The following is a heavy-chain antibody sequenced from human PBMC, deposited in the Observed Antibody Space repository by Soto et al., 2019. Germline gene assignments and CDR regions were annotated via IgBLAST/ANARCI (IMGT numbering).Heavy chain of an antibody. D-gene: IGHD6-19*01. CDR3: ARVAEEELAGASFFDY. Sequence: QVQLVQSGAEVKMTGSSVRVSCKTSGGSFSTYSITWMRQAPGQGLEWMGGLIPLFGTPNYAQKFQGRLTITADESTSTAHMELSSLRSDDTAVYYCARVAEEELAGASFFDYWGQGTLVTVS. CDR1: GGSFSTYS. V-gene: IGHV1-69*01. CDR2: LIPLFGTP. J-gene: IGHJ4*02.